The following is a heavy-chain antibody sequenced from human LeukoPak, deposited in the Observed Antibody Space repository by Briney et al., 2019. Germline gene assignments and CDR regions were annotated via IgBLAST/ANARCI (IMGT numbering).Heavy chain of an antibody. CDR3: AKDVGY. CDR1: GGSISSYY. J-gene: IGHJ4*02. V-gene: IGHV3-53*05. Sequence: PSETLSLTCTVSGGSISSYYWSWIRQTPGKGLEWVSASGSGGTTYYVDSVKGRFTISRDNSKNTLYLQMNSLRAEDTAVYYCAKDVGYWGQGTLVTVSS. CDR2: SGSGGTT.